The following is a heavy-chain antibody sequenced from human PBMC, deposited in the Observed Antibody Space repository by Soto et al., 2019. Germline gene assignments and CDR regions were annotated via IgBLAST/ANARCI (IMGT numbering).Heavy chain of an antibody. Sequence: EVQLVESGGGLVQPGGSLKLSCAASGFTFSGSAMHWVRQASGKGLEWVGRIRSKANSYATAYAASVKGRFTISRDDSKNTAYLQMNSLKTEDTAVYYCTRPKHWLEPFDYWGQGTLVTVSS. CDR1: GFTFSGSA. V-gene: IGHV3-73*02. D-gene: IGHD6-19*01. CDR3: TRPKHWLEPFDY. J-gene: IGHJ4*02. CDR2: IRSKANSYAT.